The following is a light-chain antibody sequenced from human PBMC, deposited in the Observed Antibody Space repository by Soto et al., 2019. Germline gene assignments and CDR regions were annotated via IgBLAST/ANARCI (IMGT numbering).Light chain of an antibody. CDR3: LQIIQFPPT. J-gene: IGKJ5*01. V-gene: IGKV2D-29*01. CDR1: QSLLHSDEKTY. Sequence: IVITQTPLSLSVTPGQLASISCKSSQSLLHSDEKTYLYWYLQKPGQTPQLLIYEVSNRVSGVPDRCSGSGSGTDFTLKISRVEAEDVGVYYCLQIIQFPPTFGQGTRLDI. CDR2: EVS.